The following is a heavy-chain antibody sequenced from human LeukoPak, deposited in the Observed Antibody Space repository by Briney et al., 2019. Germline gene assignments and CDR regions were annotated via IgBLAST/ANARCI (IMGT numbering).Heavy chain of an antibody. D-gene: IGHD3-3*01. CDR1: GGSISSYY. V-gene: IGHV4-59*01. Sequence: SETLSLTCTVSGGSISSYYWSWIRQPPGKGLEWIGYIFYSGSTNYNPSLKSRVTISVDTSKNQFSLKLSSVTAADTAVYYCVRSDDFWSGYYGYWGQGTLVTVSS. J-gene: IGHJ4*02. CDR2: IFYSGST. CDR3: VRSDDFWSGYYGY.